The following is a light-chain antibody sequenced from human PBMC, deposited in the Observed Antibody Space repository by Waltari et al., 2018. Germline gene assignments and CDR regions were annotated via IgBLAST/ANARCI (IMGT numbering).Light chain of an antibody. V-gene: IGLV2-14*03. CDR2: DVS. J-gene: IGLJ3*02. CDR3: NSYTGSTTWV. CDR1: SSDVGGHNH. Sequence: QSALTQPASVSGSPGQSITISCTGTSSDVGGHNHVSRYQQHPGQAPKLLIYDVSKWPSGVSDRFSGSESGNTACPTISGLREEDEAEYYCNSYTGSTTWVFGGGTRVTVL.